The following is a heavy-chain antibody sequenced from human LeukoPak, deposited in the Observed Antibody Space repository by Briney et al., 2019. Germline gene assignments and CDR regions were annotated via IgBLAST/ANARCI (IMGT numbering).Heavy chain of an antibody. Sequence: SETLSLTRTVSGGSISSSSYYWGWIRQPPGKGLEWIGSIYYSGSTYYNPSLKSRVTISVDTSKNQFSLKLSSVTAADTAVYYCARHSSSRDGYNFHYWGQGTLVTVSS. CDR2: IYYSGST. J-gene: IGHJ4*02. V-gene: IGHV4-39*01. CDR3: ARHSSSRDGYNFHY. CDR1: GGSISSSSYY. D-gene: IGHD5-24*01.